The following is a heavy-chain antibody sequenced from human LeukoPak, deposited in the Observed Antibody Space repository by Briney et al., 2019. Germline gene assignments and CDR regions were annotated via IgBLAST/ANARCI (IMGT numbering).Heavy chain of an antibody. J-gene: IGHJ4*02. CDR2: IYRTGST. Sequence: PSETLSLTCSVSGYFISSGYYWVWIRQPPGKGLEWIGSIYRTGSTYYNPSLKNRVTISVDTSKNQFSLKLRSVTAADTAVYYCARPYYDVLTGYSYWGQGTLVTVSS. V-gene: IGHV4-38-2*01. CDR1: GYFISSGYY. D-gene: IGHD3-9*01. CDR3: ARPYYDVLTGYSY.